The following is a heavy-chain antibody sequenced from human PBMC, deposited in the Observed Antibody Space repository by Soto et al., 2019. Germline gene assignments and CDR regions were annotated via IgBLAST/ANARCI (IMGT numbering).Heavy chain of an antibody. V-gene: IGHV3-53*01. J-gene: IGHJ4*02. CDR3: GAAPGGGGY. CDR1: GFTVSNNY. CDR2: IYSGGYT. D-gene: IGHD2-15*01. Sequence: EVQLVESGGGLIQPGGSLRLSCAVSGFTVSNNYMSWVRQAPGKGLEGVSVIYSGGYTAYGDSVKGRFTISRDNSKKPLFLQKKGPGPHAPAFFLCGAAPGGGGYWGQGTLVTVSS.